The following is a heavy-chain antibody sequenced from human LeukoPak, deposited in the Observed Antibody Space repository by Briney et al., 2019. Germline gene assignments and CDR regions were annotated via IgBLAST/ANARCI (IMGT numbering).Heavy chain of an antibody. J-gene: IGHJ4*02. D-gene: IGHD3-3*01. CDR3: ARGGVTIFGVVINEEYYFDY. V-gene: IGHV4-4*07. CDR1: GGSISSYY. Sequence: SETLSLTCTVSGGSISSYYWSWIRQPAGKGLEWIGRIYTSGSTNYNPSLKSRVTMSVDTSKNQFSLNLSSVTAADTAVYYCARGGVTIFGVVINEEYYFDYWGQGTLVTVSS. CDR2: IYTSGST.